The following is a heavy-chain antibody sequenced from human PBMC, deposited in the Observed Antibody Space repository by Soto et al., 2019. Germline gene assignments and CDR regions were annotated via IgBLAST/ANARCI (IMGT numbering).Heavy chain of an antibody. J-gene: IGHJ6*02. V-gene: IGHV4-59*01. CDR2: IYYSGST. CDR3: ARSWKTYYDILTGYYSSVDYYGMDV. D-gene: IGHD3-9*01. Sequence: SETLSLTCTVSGGSISSYYWSWIRQPPGKGLEWIGYIYYSGSTNYNPSLKSRVTISVDTSKNQFSLKLSSVTAADTAVYYCARSWKTYYDILTGYYSSVDYYGMDVWGQGTTVTVSS. CDR1: GGSISSYY.